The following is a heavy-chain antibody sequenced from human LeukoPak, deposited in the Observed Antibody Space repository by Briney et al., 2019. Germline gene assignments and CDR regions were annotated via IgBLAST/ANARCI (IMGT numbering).Heavy chain of an antibody. CDR3: TTPTTSYCSGGSCYPVVGFDP. Sequence: PGGSLRLSCAASGFTFSNAWMSWVRQAPGKGLEWVGRIKSKTDGGTTDYAAPVKGRFTISRDDSKNTLYLQMNSLKTEDTAVYYCTTPTTSYCSGGSCYPVVGFDPWGQGTLVTVSS. D-gene: IGHD2-15*01. CDR2: IKSKTDGGTT. CDR1: GFTFSNAW. V-gene: IGHV3-15*01. J-gene: IGHJ5*02.